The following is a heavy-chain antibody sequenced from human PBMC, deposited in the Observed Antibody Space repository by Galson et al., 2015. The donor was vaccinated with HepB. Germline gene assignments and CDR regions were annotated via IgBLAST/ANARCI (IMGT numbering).Heavy chain of an antibody. CDR3: AKDGTPYYYDSSGYYIYGYYFDY. CDR1: GFTFSSYA. D-gene: IGHD3-22*01. J-gene: IGHJ4*02. CDR2: ISGSGGST. Sequence: SLRLSCAGSGFTFSSYAMSWARQAPGKGLEWVSAISGSGGSTYYADSVKGRFTISRDNSKNTLYLQMNSLRAEDTAVYYCAKDGTPYYYDSSGYYIYGYYFDYWGQGTLVTVSS. V-gene: IGHV3-23*01.